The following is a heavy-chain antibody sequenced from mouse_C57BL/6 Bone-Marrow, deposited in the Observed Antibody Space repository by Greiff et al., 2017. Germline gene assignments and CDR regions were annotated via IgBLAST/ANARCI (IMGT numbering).Heavy chain of an antibody. V-gene: IGHV14-4*01. Sequence: VQLQQSGAELVRPGATVKLSCTASGFNIKDDYMHWVKQRPEQGLEWIGWIDSENGDTEYASKFQGMAIITADTSYNTAYLQLSSQTSEDSAVYYCTTYSNPYYAMDDWGQGTTVTVAS. D-gene: IGHD2-5*01. CDR2: IDSENGDT. CDR1: GFNIKDDY. J-gene: IGHJ4*01. CDR3: TTYSNPYYAMDD.